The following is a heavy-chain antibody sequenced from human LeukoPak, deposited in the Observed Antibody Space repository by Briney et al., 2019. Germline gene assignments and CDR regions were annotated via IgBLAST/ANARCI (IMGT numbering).Heavy chain of an antibody. D-gene: IGHD3-10*01. CDR1: GGSFSGYY. CDR3: ARGGGITMVRGVIHLDY. V-gene: IGHV4-34*01. CDR2: INHSGST. Sequence: PETLSLTCAVYGGSFSGYYWSWIRQPPGKGLEWIGEINHSGSTNYNPSLKSRVTISVDTSKNQFSLELSSVTAADTAVYYCARGGGITMVRGVIHLDYWGQGTLVTVSS. J-gene: IGHJ4*02.